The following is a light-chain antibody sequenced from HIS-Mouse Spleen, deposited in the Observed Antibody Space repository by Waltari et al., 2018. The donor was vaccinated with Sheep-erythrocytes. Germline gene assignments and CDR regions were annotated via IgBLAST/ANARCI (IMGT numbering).Light chain of an antibody. V-gene: IGLV2-11*01. CDR3: CSYAGSYNHV. CDR2: DVS. J-gene: IGLJ1*01. CDR1: SSDVGGYNY. Sequence: QSALTQPRSVSGSPGQSVTISCTGTSSDVGGYNYVSWYQQHPGKAPKLMIYDVSKRPSGVPDRVSGSKSGNTASPTISGLQAEDEADYYCCSYAGSYNHVFATGTKVTVL.